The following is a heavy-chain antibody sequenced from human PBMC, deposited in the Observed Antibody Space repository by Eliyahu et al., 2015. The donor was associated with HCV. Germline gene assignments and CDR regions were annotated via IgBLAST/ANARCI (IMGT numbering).Heavy chain of an antibody. D-gene: IGHD3-9*01. CDR3: ASRYFDWPFRDY. Sequence: QLQLQESGPGLVKPSETLSLTCTVSGGSISSSSYYWGWIRQPPGKGLEWIGSIYYSGSTYYNPSLKSRVTISVDTSKNQFSLKLSSVTAADTAVYYCASRYFDWPFRDYWGQGTLVTVSS. CDR2: IYYSGST. J-gene: IGHJ4*02. CDR1: GGSISSSSYY. V-gene: IGHV4-39*07.